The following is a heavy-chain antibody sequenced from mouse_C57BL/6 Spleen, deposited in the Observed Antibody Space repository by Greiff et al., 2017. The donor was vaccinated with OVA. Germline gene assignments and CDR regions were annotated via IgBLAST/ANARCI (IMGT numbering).Heavy chain of an antibody. V-gene: IGHV3-6*01. Sequence: ESGPGLVKPSQSLSLTCSVTGYSITSGYYWNWIRQFPGNKLEWMGYISYDGSNNYNPSLKNRISITRDTSKNQFFLKLNSVTTEDTATYYCARRYGYDERDWYFDVWGTGTTVTVSS. CDR1: GYSITSGYY. CDR2: ISYDGSN. D-gene: IGHD2-2*01. J-gene: IGHJ1*03. CDR3: ARRYGYDERDWYFDV.